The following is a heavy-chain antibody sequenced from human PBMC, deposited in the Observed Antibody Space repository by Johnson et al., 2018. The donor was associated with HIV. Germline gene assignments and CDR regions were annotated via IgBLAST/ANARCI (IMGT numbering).Heavy chain of an antibody. Sequence: VQLVESGGGLVQPGRSLRLSCAASGFTFDDYAMHWVRQAPGKGLEWVSGINWNGGSTGYADSVKGRFTISRDNAKNSLYLQMNGLTVEDTALYFCARDPTTQDSRLTGDFGAFDIWGQGTMVTVSS. V-gene: IGHV3-20*04. CDR3: ARDPTTQDSRLTGDFGAFDI. CDR1: GFTFDDYA. J-gene: IGHJ3*02. D-gene: IGHD7-27*01. CDR2: INWNGGST.